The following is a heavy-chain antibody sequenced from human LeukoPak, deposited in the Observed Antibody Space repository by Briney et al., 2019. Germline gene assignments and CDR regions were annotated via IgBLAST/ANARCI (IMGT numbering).Heavy chain of an antibody. CDR3: ARHVGISF. Sequence: ETLSLTCTVSGDSISTYYWSWIRQPPGKGLEWVANIREDGTEKNYVDPVKGRFTISRDNAKNSLFLQMSNLRDDDTAIYYCARHVGISFWGQGTLVTVSS. V-gene: IGHV3-7*01. CDR1: GDSISTYY. CDR2: IREDGTEK. D-gene: IGHD7-27*01. J-gene: IGHJ4*02.